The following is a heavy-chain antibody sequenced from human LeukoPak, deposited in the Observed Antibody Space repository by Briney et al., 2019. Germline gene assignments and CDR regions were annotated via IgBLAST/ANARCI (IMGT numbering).Heavy chain of an antibody. Sequence: SETLSLTCTVSGGSISSDGYYWSWIRQPPGKGLEWIGYIYYSGSTNYNPSLKSRVTISVDTSKNQFYLKMSSLTAADTAVYYCAIHGLVAASSFDYWGQGTLVTVSS. CDR3: AIHGLVAASSFDY. CDR1: GGSISSDGYY. J-gene: IGHJ4*02. V-gene: IGHV4-61*08. CDR2: IYYSGST. D-gene: IGHD2-15*01.